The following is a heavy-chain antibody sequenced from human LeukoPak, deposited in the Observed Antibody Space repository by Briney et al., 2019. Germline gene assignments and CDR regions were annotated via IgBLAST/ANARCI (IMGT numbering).Heavy chain of an antibody. CDR3: ARSRDENSNYGILNYYYYMDV. V-gene: IGHV4-59*01. D-gene: IGHD4-11*01. CDR2: IYYSGST. Sequence: SETLSLTCTVSGGSISSYYWSWIRQPPGKGLEWIGYIYYSGSTNYNPSLKSRVTISVDTSKNQFSLKLSSVTAADTAVHYCARSRDENSNYGILNYYYYMDVWGKGTTVTVSS. CDR1: GGSISSYY. J-gene: IGHJ6*03.